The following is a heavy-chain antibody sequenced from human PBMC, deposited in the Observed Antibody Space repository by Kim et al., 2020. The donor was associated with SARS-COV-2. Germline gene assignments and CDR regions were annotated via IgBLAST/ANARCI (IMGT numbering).Heavy chain of an antibody. CDR2: IYTSGST. Sequence: SETLSLTCTVSGGSISSYYWSWIRQPAGKGLEWIGRIYTSGSTNYNPSLKSRVTMSVDTSKNQFSLKLSSVTAADTAVYYCARAQYNWNDALRRGPMDVWGKGTTVTVSS. D-gene: IGHD1-1*01. V-gene: IGHV4-4*07. CDR3: ARAQYNWNDALRRGPMDV. CDR1: GGSISSYY. J-gene: IGHJ6*03.